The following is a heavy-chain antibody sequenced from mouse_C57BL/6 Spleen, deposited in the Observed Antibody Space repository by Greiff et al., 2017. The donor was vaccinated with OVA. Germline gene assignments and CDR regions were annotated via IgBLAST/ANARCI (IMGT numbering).Heavy chain of an antibody. CDR3: ARDYGSAMDY. CDR2: IHPNSGST. Sequence: QVQLQQPEAELVKPGASVKLSCKASGYTFTSYWMHWVKQRPGQGLEWIGMIHPNSGSTNYNEKFKSKATLTVDKSSSTAYMQLSSLTSEDSAVYYCARDYGSAMDYWGQGTSVTVSS. CDR1: GYTFTSYW. V-gene: IGHV1-64*01. D-gene: IGHD2-1*01. J-gene: IGHJ4*01.